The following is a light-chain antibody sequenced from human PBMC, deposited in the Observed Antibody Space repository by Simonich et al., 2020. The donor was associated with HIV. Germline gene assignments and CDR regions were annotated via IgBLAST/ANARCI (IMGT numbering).Light chain of an antibody. CDR2: CAS. V-gene: IGKV4-1*01. CDR3: QQYYSTPWT. Sequence: DIVMTKSPDSLAVSLGERATINCKTSQSVLYRSNNKNYLAWYQQQPGQPPKLLFDCASSRESWVPDRCSGSGSGTDFTRTIISLQAEDVAIYYCQQYYSTPWTFGQGTKVEIK. J-gene: IGKJ1*01. CDR1: QSVLYRSNNKNY.